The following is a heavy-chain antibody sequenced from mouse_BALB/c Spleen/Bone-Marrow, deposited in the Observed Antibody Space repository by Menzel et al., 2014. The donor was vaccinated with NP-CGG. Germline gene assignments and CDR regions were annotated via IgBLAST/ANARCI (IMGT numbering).Heavy chain of an antibody. D-gene: IGHD1-1*01. J-gene: IGHJ1*01. Sequence: EVKLMESGPGLVKPSQSLSLTCTVTGYSINSDYAWNWIRQFPGNQLEWMGYISYSGSTSYNPSLKSRISITRDTSKNQFFLQSNSVTTEDTATYFCARWTTVVAKDWYFDVWGAGTTVTVSS. CDR2: ISYSGST. CDR3: ARWTTVVAKDWYFDV. CDR1: GYSINSDYA. V-gene: IGHV3-2*02.